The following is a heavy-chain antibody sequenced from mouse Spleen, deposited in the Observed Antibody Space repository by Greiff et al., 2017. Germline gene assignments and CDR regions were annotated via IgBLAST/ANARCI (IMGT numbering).Heavy chain of an antibody. Sequence: EVKLVESGGGSVKPGGSLKLSCAASGFTFSSYAMSWVRQTPEKRLEWVATISSGGSYTYYPDSVKGRFTISRDNAKNTLYLQMSSLRSEDTAMYYCARQQAYYGNYHYAMDYWGQGTSVTVSS. J-gene: IGHJ4*01. V-gene: IGHV5-9-3*01. D-gene: IGHD2-10*01. CDR2: ISSGGSYT. CDR1: GFTFSSYA. CDR3: ARQQAYYGNYHYAMDY.